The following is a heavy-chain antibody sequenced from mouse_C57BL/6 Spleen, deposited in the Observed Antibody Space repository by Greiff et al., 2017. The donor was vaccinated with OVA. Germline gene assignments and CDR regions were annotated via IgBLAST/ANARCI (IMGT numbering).Heavy chain of an antibody. V-gene: IGHV14-4*01. D-gene: IGHD1-1*01. CDR1: GFNIKDDY. J-gene: IGHJ1*03. CDR3: TKTTTSLFDV. Sequence: VHVKQSGAELVRPGASVKLSCTASGFNIKDDYLHWVKQRPEQGLEWIGWIDPENGDTEYDSKFKGKATITADTYSNTAYMQLSSLTSEYTSVDDCTKTTTSLFDVWGTGTTVTVSS. CDR2: IDPENGDT.